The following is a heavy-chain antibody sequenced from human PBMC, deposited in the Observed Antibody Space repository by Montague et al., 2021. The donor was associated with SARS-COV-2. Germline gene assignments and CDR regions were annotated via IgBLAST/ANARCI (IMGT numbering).Heavy chain of an antibody. J-gene: IGHJ6*02. V-gene: IGHV4-39*07. D-gene: IGHD6-13*01. Sequence: SETLSLTCTFSRRSLSSGSYDWGGIRQLPRTVLELIGIIYYSGSTYYNPSLKSRVTVSVDTSKNQFSLKLSSVTAADTAVYYCARVGRQQLVRLSGMDVWGQGTTVTVSS. CDR1: RRSLSSGSYD. CDR2: IYYSGST. CDR3: ARVGRQQLVRLSGMDV.